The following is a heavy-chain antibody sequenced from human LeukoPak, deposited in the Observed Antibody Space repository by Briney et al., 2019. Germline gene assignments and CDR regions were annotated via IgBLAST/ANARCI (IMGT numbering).Heavy chain of an antibody. V-gene: IGHV4-39*01. CDR3: ARGVTMIVVVIHDWYFDL. CDR1: GGSISSSSYY. D-gene: IGHD3-22*01. J-gene: IGHJ2*01. Sequence: SETLTLTCTVSGGSISSSSYYWGWIRQPPGKGLEWIGSIYYTRSTYYNPSLKSRVTISVDTSKNQFSLKLTSVTAADTAAYYCARGVTMIVVVIHDWYFDLWGRGTLVTVSS. CDR2: IYYTRST.